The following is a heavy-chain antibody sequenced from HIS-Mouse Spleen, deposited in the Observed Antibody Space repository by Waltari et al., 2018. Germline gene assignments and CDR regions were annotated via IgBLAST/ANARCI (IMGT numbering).Heavy chain of an antibody. CDR1: GYTFTGYY. D-gene: IGHD2-15*01. V-gene: IGHV1-2*02. J-gene: IGHJ4*02. CDR3: AREGYCSGGSCYPDY. Sequence: QVQLVQSGAEVKKPGASVKVSCKASGYTFTGYYMHWVRQAPGQGPEWMGWINPNSGGTNYAQKFQGRVTMTRETSISTAYMELSRLRSDDTAVYYCAREGYCSGGSCYPDYWGQGTLVTVSS. CDR2: INPNSGGT.